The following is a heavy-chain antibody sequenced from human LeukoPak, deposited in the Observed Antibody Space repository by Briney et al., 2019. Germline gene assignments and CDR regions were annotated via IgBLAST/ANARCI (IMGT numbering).Heavy chain of an antibody. CDR1: GFTFSSYS. D-gene: IGHD2-8*02. CDR3: ARDREPGTSASRFDY. V-gene: IGHV3-21*01. J-gene: IGHJ4*02. Sequence: PGGSLRLSCAASGFTFSSYSMNWVRQAPGKGLEWVSSIGSSSSYIYYADSVKGRFTISRDNAKNSLYLQMNSLRAEDTAVYYCARDREPGTSASRFDYWGQGTLVTVSS. CDR2: IGSSSSYI.